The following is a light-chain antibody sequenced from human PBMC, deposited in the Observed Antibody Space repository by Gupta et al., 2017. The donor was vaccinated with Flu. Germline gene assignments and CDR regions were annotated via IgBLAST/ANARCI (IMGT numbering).Light chain of an antibody. V-gene: IGLV3-25*02. J-gene: IGLJ3*02. Sequence: SYELTQPPSVSVSLGQTARITCSGDALPKQFGYWYQQKPGQAPVSLIYKDTERSSGIPERFSGSASGTTVTLTISGVQAEDEADYFCQSADSSGAYRVFGGGTKLTVL. CDR1: ALPKQF. CDR2: KDT. CDR3: QSADSSGAYRV.